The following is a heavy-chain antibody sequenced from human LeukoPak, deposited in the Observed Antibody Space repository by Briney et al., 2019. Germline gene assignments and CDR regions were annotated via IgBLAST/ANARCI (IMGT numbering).Heavy chain of an antibody. V-gene: IGHV4-59*01. CDR3: ARGGVSSSWYSNWFDP. D-gene: IGHD6-13*01. Sequence: SETLSLTCTVSGGSISSYYWSWIRQPPGKGLEWIGYIYYSGSTNYNPSLKSRVTISVDTSKNQFSLKLSSVTAADTAVYYCARGGVSSSWYSNWFDPWGQGTLVTVSS. CDR2: IYYSGST. CDR1: GGSISSYY. J-gene: IGHJ5*02.